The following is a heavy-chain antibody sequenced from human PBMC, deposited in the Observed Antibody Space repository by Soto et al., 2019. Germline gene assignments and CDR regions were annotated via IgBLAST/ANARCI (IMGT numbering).Heavy chain of an antibody. CDR2: IYWDDDK. Sequence: QITLKESGPTLVKPTQTLTLTCTFSGFSLSTSGVGVGWIRQPPGKALEWLALIYWDDDKRYSPSLKSRLTITKDTSKNQVVLTMTNLDPVDTATYYCAHRGYGDPPNNFDYWGQGTLVTVSS. V-gene: IGHV2-5*02. CDR3: AHRGYGDPPNNFDY. CDR1: GFSLSTSGVG. D-gene: IGHD4-17*01. J-gene: IGHJ4*02.